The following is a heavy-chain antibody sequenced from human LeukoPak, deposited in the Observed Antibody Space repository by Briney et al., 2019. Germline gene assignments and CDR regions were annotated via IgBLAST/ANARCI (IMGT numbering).Heavy chain of an antibody. CDR1: GGSISSGGYS. CDR3: ARGLGADEQLLWFWESDAFDI. J-gene: IGHJ3*02. CDR2: IYHSGST. D-gene: IGHD3-10*01. Sequence: SETLSLTCAVSGGSISSGGYSWSWLRQPPGKGLEWIGYIYHSGSTYYNPSLKSRVTISVDRSKNQFSLKLSSVTAADTAVYYCARGLGADEQLLWFWESDAFDIWGQGTMVTVSS. V-gene: IGHV4-30-2*01.